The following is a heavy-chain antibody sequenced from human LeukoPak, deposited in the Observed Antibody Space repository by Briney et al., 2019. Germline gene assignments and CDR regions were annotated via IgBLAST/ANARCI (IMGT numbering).Heavy chain of an antibody. J-gene: IGHJ4*02. CDR1: GFTFSSYA. CDR3: ARMDYDILTGYYPGYYFDY. V-gene: IGHV3-21*01. D-gene: IGHD3-9*01. CDR2: ISSSSSYI. Sequence: PGGSLRLSCAASGFTFSSYAMNWVRQAPGKGLEWVSSISSSSSYIYYADSVKGRFTISRDNAKNSLYLQMNSLRAEDTAVYYCARMDYDILTGYYPGYYFDYWGQGTLVTVSS.